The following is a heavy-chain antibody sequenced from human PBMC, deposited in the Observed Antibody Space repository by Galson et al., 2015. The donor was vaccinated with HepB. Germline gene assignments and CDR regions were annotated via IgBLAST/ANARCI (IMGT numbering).Heavy chain of an antibody. V-gene: IGHV3-48*01. CDR2: ISTGSSTK. CDR3: ARSYASGSYFSYFDY. Sequence: SLRLSCAASGFTFSSYGMSWVRQAPGKGLEWVSYISTGSSTKYYADSVKGRLTISRDNAKSSLYLQLNSLRAEDTAVYYCARSYASGSYFSYFDYWGQGTLVTVSS. J-gene: IGHJ4*02. CDR1: GFTFSSYG. D-gene: IGHD3-10*01.